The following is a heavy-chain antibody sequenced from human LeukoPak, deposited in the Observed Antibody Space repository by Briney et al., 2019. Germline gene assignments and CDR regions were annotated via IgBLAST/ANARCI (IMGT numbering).Heavy chain of an antibody. J-gene: IGHJ4*02. CDR1: GGSISSYY. CDR2: IYYSGST. CDR3: ASSVYYDSSGYYYRSGGFDY. Sequence: SETLSLTCTVSGGSISSYYWSWIRQPPGKGLEWIGYIYYSGSTNYNPSLKSRVTISVDTSKNQFSLKLSSVTAADTAVYYCASSVYYDSSGYYYRSGGFDYWGQGTLVTVSP. V-gene: IGHV4-59*08. D-gene: IGHD3-22*01.